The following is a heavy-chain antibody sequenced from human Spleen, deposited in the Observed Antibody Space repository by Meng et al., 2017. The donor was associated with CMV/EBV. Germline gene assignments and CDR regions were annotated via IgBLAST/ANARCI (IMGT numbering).Heavy chain of an antibody. CDR1: GGSFNNYY. D-gene: IGHD2-2*01. CDR3: ARVLWDCSSTSCFDY. V-gene: IGHV4-34*01. CDR2: VNYRQNT. Sequence: SETLSLTCAVYGGSFNNYYWTWIRQPPGKGLEWIGEVNYRQNTNYNPSLKSRVTIFMDTSKKQFSLRLTSVTAADTAVYYCARVLWDCSSTSCFDYWGQGSLVTVSS. J-gene: IGHJ4*02.